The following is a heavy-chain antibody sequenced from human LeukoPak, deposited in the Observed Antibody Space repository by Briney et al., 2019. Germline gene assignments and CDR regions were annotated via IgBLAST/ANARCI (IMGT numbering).Heavy chain of an antibody. Sequence: ASVKVSCKASGYTFTSYDINWVRQATGQGLEWMGWMNPNSGNTGYAQKFQGRVTMTRDTSTSTVYMELSSLRSEDTAVYYCARRRTSYGPVSAFDIWGQGTMVTVSS. V-gene: IGHV1-8*01. CDR1: GYTFTSYD. D-gene: IGHD2/OR15-2a*01. CDR2: MNPNSGNT. CDR3: ARRRTSYGPVSAFDI. J-gene: IGHJ3*02.